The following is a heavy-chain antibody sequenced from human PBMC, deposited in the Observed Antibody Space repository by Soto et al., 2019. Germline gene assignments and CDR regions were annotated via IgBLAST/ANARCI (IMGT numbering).Heavy chain of an antibody. Sequence: GASVKVSCKASGGTFSSYAISWVRQATGQGLEWMGWMNPNSGNTGYAQKFQGRVTMTRNTSISTAYMELSSLRSEDTAVYYCARGGTLRYFDWLLSANDAFDIWGQGTMVTVSS. CDR3: ARGGTLRYFDWLLSANDAFDI. V-gene: IGHV1-8*02. CDR1: GGTFSSYA. CDR2: MNPNSGNT. D-gene: IGHD3-9*01. J-gene: IGHJ3*02.